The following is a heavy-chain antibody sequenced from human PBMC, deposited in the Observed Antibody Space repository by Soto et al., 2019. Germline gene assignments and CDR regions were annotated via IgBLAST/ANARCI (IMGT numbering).Heavy chain of an antibody. CDR3: ARVREVITSTDAFDI. CDR1: GGSISSYY. CDR2: IYYSGST. J-gene: IGHJ3*02. V-gene: IGHV4-59*01. D-gene: IGHD3-10*01. Sequence: ASETLSLTCTVSGGSISSYYWSWIRQPPGKGLEWTGYIYYSGSTNYNPSLKSRVTISVDTSKNQFSLKLSSVTAADTAVYYCARVREVITSTDAFDIWGQGTMVTVSS.